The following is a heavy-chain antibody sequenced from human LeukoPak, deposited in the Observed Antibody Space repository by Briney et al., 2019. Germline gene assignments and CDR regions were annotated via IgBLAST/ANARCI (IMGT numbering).Heavy chain of an antibody. Sequence: GGSLRLSCAASGFTVSSNYMSWVRQAPGKGLEWVSVIYSGGSTYYADSVKGRFTISRDNSKNTLYLQMNSLRAEDTAVYYCARRDSSGYCFDYWGQGTLVTVSS. D-gene: IGHD3-22*01. J-gene: IGHJ4*02. V-gene: IGHV3-66*02. CDR2: IYSGGST. CDR3: ARRDSSGYCFDY. CDR1: GFTVSSNY.